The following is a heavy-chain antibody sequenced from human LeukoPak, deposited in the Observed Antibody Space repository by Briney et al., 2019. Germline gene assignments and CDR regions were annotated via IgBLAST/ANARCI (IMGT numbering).Heavy chain of an antibody. D-gene: IGHD4-17*01. CDR1: GFTFSSYG. J-gene: IGHJ4*02. Sequence: GGSLRLSCAASGFTFSSYGMHWVRQAPGKGLEWVSSISSSSSYIYYADSVKGRFTISRDNAKNSLYLQMNSLRAEDTAVYYCARGSYGDYEYWGQGTLVTVSS. CDR2: ISSSSSYI. CDR3: ARGSYGDYEY. V-gene: IGHV3-21*01.